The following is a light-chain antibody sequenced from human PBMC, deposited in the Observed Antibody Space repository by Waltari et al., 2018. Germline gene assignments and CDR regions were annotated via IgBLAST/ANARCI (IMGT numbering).Light chain of an antibody. CDR1: ALSKQY. CDR2: KDS. J-gene: IGLJ2*01. V-gene: IGLV3-25*03. CDR3: QSADSSGSVV. Sequence: SFELTQPPSLSVSPGQTARITCSGDALSKQYAHWHQQRPGRAPVLVIYKDSERPSGIPEGVSGSSSGTTVTLTLSGVQAEDEADYYCQSADSSGSVVFGGGTKLTVL.